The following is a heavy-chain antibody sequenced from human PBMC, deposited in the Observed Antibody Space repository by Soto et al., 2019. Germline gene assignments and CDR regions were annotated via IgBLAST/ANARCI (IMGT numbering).Heavy chain of an antibody. CDR1: GYTFTSYG. CDR2: ISAYNGNT. Sequence: ASVKVSCKASGYTFTSYGISWVRQAPGQGLERMGWISAYNGNTNYAQKLQGRVTMTTDTSTSTAYMELRSLRSDDTAVYYCARRVGYGGKGGYYFDYWGQGTLVTVSS. D-gene: IGHD4-17*01. V-gene: IGHV1-18*04. CDR3: ARRVGYGGKGGYYFDY. J-gene: IGHJ4*02.